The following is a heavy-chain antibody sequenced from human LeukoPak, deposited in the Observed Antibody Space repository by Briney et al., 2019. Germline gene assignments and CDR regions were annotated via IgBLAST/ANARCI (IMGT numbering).Heavy chain of an antibody. D-gene: IGHD4-11*01. Sequence: GGSLRLSCVASEFPVSNSYMSWVRQAPGKGLECVSVIYSGGNTFYADSVKGRFTISTDNSNNTVYLQMNSLRAEDTALYYCARSVPDYTRFDYWGQGALVTVSS. CDR1: EFPVSNSY. CDR3: ARSVPDYTRFDY. J-gene: IGHJ4*02. V-gene: IGHV3-53*01. CDR2: IYSGGNT.